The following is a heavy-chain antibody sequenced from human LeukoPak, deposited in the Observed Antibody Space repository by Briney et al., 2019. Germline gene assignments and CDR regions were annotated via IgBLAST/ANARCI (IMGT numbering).Heavy chain of an antibody. V-gene: IGHV4-34*01. D-gene: IGHD3-9*01. CDR2: INHSGST. CDR3: ARGPEHYDILNGIDY. J-gene: IGHJ4*02. CDR1: AGTFSGYY. Sequence: SETLSLTCAGYAGTFSGYYWSWIRQPPGKGVEWIGEINHSGSTNYNPSLKSRVTISVDTSKNQFSLKLSSVTAADTAVYYCARGPEHYDILNGIDYWGQGTLVTVSS.